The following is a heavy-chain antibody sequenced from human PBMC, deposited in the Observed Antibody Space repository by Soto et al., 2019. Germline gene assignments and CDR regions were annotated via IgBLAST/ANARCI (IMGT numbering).Heavy chain of an antibody. CDR3: ARDQLALRFNPLYYYGMDV. CDR1: GFTFSSYE. Sequence: GGSLRLSCAASGFTFSSYEMNWVRQAPGKGLEWVSYISSSGSAIYYADSVKGRFTISRDNAKNSLYLQMNSLRAEDTAVYYCARDQLALRFNPLYYYGMDVWGQGTTVTVSS. D-gene: IGHD3-3*01. V-gene: IGHV3-48*03. J-gene: IGHJ6*02. CDR2: ISSSGSAI.